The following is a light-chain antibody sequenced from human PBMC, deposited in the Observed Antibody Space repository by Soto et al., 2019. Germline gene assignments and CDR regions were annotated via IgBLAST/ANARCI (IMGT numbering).Light chain of an antibody. V-gene: IGKV3-11*01. CDR3: QQRSNWPPA. Sequence: EIVLTQSPATLSLSPGERATLSCRASQSISSYLAWYQQKPGQAPRLLIYGASNRATGIPARFSGSGSGTDFTLTISSLEPEEFALYYCQQRSNWPPAFGQGTRVDIK. CDR1: QSISSY. CDR2: GAS. J-gene: IGKJ1*01.